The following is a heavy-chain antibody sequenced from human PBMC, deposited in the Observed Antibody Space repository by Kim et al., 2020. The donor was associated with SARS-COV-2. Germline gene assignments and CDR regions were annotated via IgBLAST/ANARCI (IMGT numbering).Heavy chain of an antibody. CDR2: IYYSGST. CDR3: ARQGDPFYGMDV. V-gene: IGHV4-39*01. Sequence: SETLSLTCTVSGGSISSSSYYWGWIRQPPGKGLEWIGSIYYSGSTYYNPSLKSRVTISVDTSKNQFSLKLSSVTAADTAVYYCARQGDPFYGMDVWGQGT. CDR1: GGSISSSSYY. J-gene: IGHJ6*02.